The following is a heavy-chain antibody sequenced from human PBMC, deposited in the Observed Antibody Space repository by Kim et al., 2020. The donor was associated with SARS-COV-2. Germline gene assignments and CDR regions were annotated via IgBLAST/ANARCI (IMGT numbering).Heavy chain of an antibody. V-gene: IGHV4-59*01. J-gene: IGHJ6*03. CDR3: ARDRGGLKHYMDV. Sequence: SETLSLTCSVSGGSISRDYWSWIRQPRGKGLEWIGYIYYSGSTTYNPSLESRVAISVDTSKNQFSLNLRSVTAADTALYYCARDRGGLKHYMDVWGKGTAVTLAS. CDR1: GGSISRDY. CDR2: IYYSGST. D-gene: IGHD3-10*01.